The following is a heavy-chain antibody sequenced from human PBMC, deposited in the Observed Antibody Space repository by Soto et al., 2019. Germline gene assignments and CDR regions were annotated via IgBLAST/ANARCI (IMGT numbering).Heavy chain of an antibody. CDR2: ISSSTSTI. Sequence: SGGSLRLSCAASGFTFSSYSMNWVRQAPGKGLEWVSYISSSTSTIFYADSVKGRFTISRDNAKDSLYLQMNSLRDEDTAVYYCARGHDFWSGYYGFDYWGQGTLVTVSS. D-gene: IGHD3-3*01. V-gene: IGHV3-48*02. CDR1: GFTFSSYS. J-gene: IGHJ4*02. CDR3: ARGHDFWSGYYGFDY.